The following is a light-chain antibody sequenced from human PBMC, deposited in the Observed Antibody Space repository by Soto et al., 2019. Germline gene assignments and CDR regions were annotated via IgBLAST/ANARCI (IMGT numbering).Light chain of an antibody. J-gene: IGLJ1*01. V-gene: IGLV1-47*01. CDR2: RNN. CDR3: ATWDDSLNGFYV. Sequence: VRTQPASASGTPGQGGTISCSGSTSNIGSNYVYWYQQLPGTAPKLLIYRNNQRPSGVPDRFSGSKSGTSASLAISGLRSDDEADYFCATWDDSLNGFYVFGTGTKVTVL. CDR1: TSNIGSNY.